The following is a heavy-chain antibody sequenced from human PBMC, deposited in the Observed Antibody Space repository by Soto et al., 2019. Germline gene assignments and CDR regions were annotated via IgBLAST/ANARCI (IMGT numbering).Heavy chain of an antibody. V-gene: IGHV1-69*06. Sequence: SVKVSCKASGGTFSSYAISWVRQAPGQGLEWMGGIIPIFGTANYAQKFQGRVTITADKSTSTAYMELSSLRSEDTAVYYCARDEQLVQDYYYGMDVWGQGTTVTVSS. CDR3: ARDEQLVQDYYYGMDV. CDR1: GGTFSSYA. D-gene: IGHD6-6*01. CDR2: IIPIFGTA. J-gene: IGHJ6*02.